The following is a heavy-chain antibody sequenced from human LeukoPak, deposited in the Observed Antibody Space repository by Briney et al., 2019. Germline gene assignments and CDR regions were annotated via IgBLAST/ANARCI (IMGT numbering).Heavy chain of an antibody. J-gene: IGHJ6*02. Sequence: AGGSLRLSCTASGFTFSSYSMNWVRQAPGKGLEWVSSISSSSSYIYYADSVKGRFTISRDNAKNSLYLQMNSLRAEDTAVYYCARDRPITIFGVVTNGMDVWGQGTTVTVSS. CDR3: ARDRPITIFGVVTNGMDV. D-gene: IGHD3-3*01. CDR1: GFTFSSYS. V-gene: IGHV3-21*01. CDR2: ISSSSSYI.